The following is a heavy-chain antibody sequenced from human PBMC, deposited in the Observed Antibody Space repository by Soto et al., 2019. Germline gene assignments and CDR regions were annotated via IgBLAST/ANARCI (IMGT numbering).Heavy chain of an antibody. J-gene: IGHJ5*02. CDR3: PNGHEEWFDP. V-gene: IGHV3-23*01. CDR2: ISGSGGST. Sequence: EGQLLESGGGLVQPGGALRLSCAASGFTFSSYARSWVRQAPGKGLEWVSAISGSGGSTYYAGSGKGRFTIPRDNSKTTMYLQMNSLRAEDTAVYYCPNGHEEWFDPCGQGTLVTVSS. CDR1: GFTFSSYA.